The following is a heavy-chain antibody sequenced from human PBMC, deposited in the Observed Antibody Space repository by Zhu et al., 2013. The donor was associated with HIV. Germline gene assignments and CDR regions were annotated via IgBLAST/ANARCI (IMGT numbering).Heavy chain of an antibody. CDR2: INPNSGDT. CDR3: ARTRTLTALDS. CDR1: AYTFTASH. Sequence: QIQLVQSGAEVKKPGASLKISCKTSAYTFTASHLHWVHQAPGQGLQWMGRINPNSGDTVAAEKFEGRISLTRDTSIDTAFLELKNVTSDDTAVYYCARTRTLTALDSWGQGTPVTVSS. D-gene: IGHD2-21*02. J-gene: IGHJ5*01. V-gene: IGHV1-2*02.